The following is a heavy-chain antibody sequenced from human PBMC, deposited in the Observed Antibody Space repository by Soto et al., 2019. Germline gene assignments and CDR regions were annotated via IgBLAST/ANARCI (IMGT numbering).Heavy chain of an antibody. CDR3: TAGSPFNY. Sequence: GGSLRLSCAASGFTFNTDGLTWVRQAPGKGLEWVCRIKGKPDGGPTDYAALVEGRFMISRDDSQNTVFLQMNSLKTDDTAVYYCTAGSPFNYWGPGTLVTVS. V-gene: IGHV3-15*01. CDR1: GFTFNTDG. CDR2: IKGKPDGGPT. J-gene: IGHJ4*02.